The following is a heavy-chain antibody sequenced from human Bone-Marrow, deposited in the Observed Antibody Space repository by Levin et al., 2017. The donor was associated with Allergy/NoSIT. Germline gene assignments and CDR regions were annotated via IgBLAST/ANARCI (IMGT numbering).Heavy chain of an antibody. Sequence: PSETLSLTCTVSGGSISSSSYYWGWIRQPPGKGLEWIGSIYYSGSTYYNPSLKSRVTISVDTSKNQFSLKLSSVTAADTAVYYCARTDRITMIVVAIGPGAFDIWGQGTMVTVSS. CDR3: ARTDRITMIVVAIGPGAFDI. J-gene: IGHJ3*02. D-gene: IGHD3-22*01. CDR2: IYYSGST. V-gene: IGHV4-39*01. CDR1: GGSISSSSYY.